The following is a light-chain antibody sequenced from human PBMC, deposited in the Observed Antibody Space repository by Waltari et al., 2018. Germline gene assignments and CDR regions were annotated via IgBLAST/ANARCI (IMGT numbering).Light chain of an antibody. CDR1: QSISSW. CDR3: QQYNSYSRT. CDR2: KAS. V-gene: IGKV1-5*03. Sequence: DIQMPQSPSTLSASVGDRVTITCRASQSISSWLAWYQQNPGKAPKLLIYKASSLESGVPSRFSGSGSGTEFTLTISSLQPDDFATYYCQQYNSYSRTFGQGTKVEIK. J-gene: IGKJ1*01.